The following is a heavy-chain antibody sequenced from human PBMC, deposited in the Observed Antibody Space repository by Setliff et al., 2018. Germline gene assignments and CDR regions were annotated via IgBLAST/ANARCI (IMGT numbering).Heavy chain of an antibody. Sequence: PSETLSLTCNVSGASVSSHYWDWIRQPAGKGLEWIGHIYTSWSTNYNPSLKGRATLSIDASKRQFSLKLTSVTAADTAVYYCARMSGFQYMDVWGKGTTVTVSS. CDR1: GASVSSHY. J-gene: IGHJ6*03. CDR2: IYTSWST. D-gene: IGHD3-3*01. CDR3: ARMSGFQYMDV. V-gene: IGHV4-4*07.